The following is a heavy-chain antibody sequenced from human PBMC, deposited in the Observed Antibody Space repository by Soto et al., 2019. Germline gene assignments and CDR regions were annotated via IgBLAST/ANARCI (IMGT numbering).Heavy chain of an antibody. J-gene: IGHJ4*02. Sequence: GGSLRLSCAASGFTFSSSWMNWVRQAPGKGLEWVARIKEDGSEKYYVDFVKGRFTISRDNVENSLYLQMNSLRGEDTAVYFCARDRGYSCFDYWGLGTLVTVSS. D-gene: IGHD5-18*01. CDR2: IKEDGSEK. CDR3: ARDRGYSCFDY. V-gene: IGHV3-7*01. CDR1: GFTFSSSW.